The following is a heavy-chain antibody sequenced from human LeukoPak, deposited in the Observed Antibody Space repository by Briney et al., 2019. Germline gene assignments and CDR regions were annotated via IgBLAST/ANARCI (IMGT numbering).Heavy chain of an antibody. J-gene: IGHJ4*02. CDR1: GFTFSSYA. V-gene: IGHV3-23*01. CDR2: ISGGGGSI. Sequence: PGGSLRLSCAASGFTFSSYAMSWVRQAPGKGLEWVSAISGGGGSIYHADSAKGRFTISRDNSKNTLYLQMNSLRAEDTAVYYCAKRRIYSSGWYEFDYWGQGTLVTVTS. CDR3: AKRRIYSSGWYEFDY. D-gene: IGHD6-19*01.